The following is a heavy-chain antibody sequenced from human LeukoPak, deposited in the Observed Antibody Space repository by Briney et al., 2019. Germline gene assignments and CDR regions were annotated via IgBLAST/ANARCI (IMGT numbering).Heavy chain of an antibody. CDR2: ISYDGSNK. Sequence: GGSLRLPCAASGFTFSSYVMHWVRQAPGKGLEWVAVISYDGSNKYYADSVKGRFTISRDNSKNTLYLQMNSLRAEDTAVYYCVKPDWAAAGGIPKFFDYWGQGTLVTVSS. J-gene: IGHJ4*02. D-gene: IGHD6-13*01. CDR3: VKPDWAAAGGIPKFFDY. CDR1: GFTFSSYV. V-gene: IGHV3-30*04.